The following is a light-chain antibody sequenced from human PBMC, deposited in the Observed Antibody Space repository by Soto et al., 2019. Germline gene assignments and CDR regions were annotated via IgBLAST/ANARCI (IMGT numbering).Light chain of an antibody. CDR1: QSLTSY. Sequence: EIVMTQSPATLSVSPGETATLSGRASQSLTSYLAWYQQKPDQAPRLLIYGISTRATDIPARFSGSGSGTEFTLTISSLQSEDFAVYYCQQYNNWPLTFGGGTKVDTK. CDR2: GIS. V-gene: IGKV3-15*01. CDR3: QQYNNWPLT. J-gene: IGKJ4*01.